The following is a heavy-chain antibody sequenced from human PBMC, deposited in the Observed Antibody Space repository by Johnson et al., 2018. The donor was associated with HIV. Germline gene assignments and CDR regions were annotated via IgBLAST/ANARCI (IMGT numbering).Heavy chain of an antibody. J-gene: IGHJ3*02. CDR2: ISYDGSNK. D-gene: IGHD3-22*01. Sequence: QVQLVESGGGVVQPGRSLRLSCAASGFTFSSYAMHWVRQAPGKGLEWVAVISYDGSNKYYADSVKGRFTISRDNSKNTLYLQMNSLRAEDTAVYYCERERASDSSGYSKDHEDAFDIWGQGTMVTVSS. CDR3: ERERASDSSGYSKDHEDAFDI. CDR1: GFTFSSYA. V-gene: IGHV3-30-3*01.